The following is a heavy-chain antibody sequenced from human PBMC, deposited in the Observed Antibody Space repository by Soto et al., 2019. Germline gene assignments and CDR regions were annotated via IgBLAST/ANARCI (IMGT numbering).Heavy chain of an antibody. CDR1: GFTFSSYA. D-gene: IGHD3-22*01. Sequence: SLRLSCAASGFTFSSYAMSWVRQAPGKGLEWVSAISGSGGSTYYADSVKGRFTISRDNSKNTLYLQMNSLRAEDTAVYYCAKVGYDSSGYFSSFDYWGQGTLVTVSS. CDR2: ISGSGGST. CDR3: AKVGYDSSGYFSSFDY. J-gene: IGHJ4*02. V-gene: IGHV3-23*01.